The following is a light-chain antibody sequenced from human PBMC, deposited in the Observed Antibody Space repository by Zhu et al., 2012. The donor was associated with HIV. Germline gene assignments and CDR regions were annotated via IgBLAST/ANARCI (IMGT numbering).Light chain of an antibody. CDR1: QSVRSGC. V-gene: IGKV3-20*01. CDR2: DVS. CDR3: QQYADSPYT. Sequence: EIVLTQSPGILALSPGERATLSCRASQSVRSGCLAWYQQKPGQAPRLLIYDVSTRTADFPDRFSGSGSGTDFTLTISRLEPEDFAVYSCQQYADSPYTFGQGTKTGDQ. J-gene: IGKJ2*01.